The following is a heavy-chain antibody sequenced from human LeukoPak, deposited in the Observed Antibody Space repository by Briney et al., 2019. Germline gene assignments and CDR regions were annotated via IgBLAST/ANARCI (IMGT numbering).Heavy chain of an antibody. CDR1: GGSISSHY. D-gene: IGHD3-3*01. CDR3: ARVGSYYDFWSGYRPIDAFDI. V-gene: IGHV4-59*11. Sequence: PSETLSLTCTVSGGSISSHYWSWIRQPPGKGLEWIGYIYYSGSTNYIPSLKSRVTISVDTSKNQFSLKLSSVTAADTAVYYCARVGSYYDFWSGYRPIDAFDIWGQGTMVTVSS. J-gene: IGHJ3*02. CDR2: IYYSGST.